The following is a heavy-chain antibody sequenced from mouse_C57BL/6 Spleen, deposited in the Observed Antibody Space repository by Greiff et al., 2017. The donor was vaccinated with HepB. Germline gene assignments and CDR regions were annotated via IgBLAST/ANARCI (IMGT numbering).Heavy chain of an antibody. CDR3: AFYDGYPFAY. V-gene: IGHV8-12*01. D-gene: IGHD2-3*01. CDR1: GFSLSTSGMG. CDR2: IYWDDDK. J-gene: IGHJ3*01. Sequence: QVTLKECGPGILQSSQTLSLTCSFSGFSLSTSGMGVSWIRQPSGKGLEWLAHIYWDDDKRYNPSLKSRLTISKDTSRNQVFLKITSVDTADTATYYCAFYDGYPFAYWGQGTLVTVSA.